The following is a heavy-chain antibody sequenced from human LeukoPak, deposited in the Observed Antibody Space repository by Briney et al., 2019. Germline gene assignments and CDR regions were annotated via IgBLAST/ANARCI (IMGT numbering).Heavy chain of an antibody. D-gene: IGHD3-10*01. CDR2: IYTSGST. CDR3: ARGLAERFGSHYYYYYMDV. Sequence: SQTLSLTCTVSGGSISSGSYYWSWIRQPAGKGLEWIGRIYTSGSTNYNPSLKSRVTISVDTSKNQFSLKLSSVTAADTAVYYCARGLAERFGSHYYYYYMDVWGKGTTVTISS. J-gene: IGHJ6*03. V-gene: IGHV4-61*02. CDR1: GGSISSGSYY.